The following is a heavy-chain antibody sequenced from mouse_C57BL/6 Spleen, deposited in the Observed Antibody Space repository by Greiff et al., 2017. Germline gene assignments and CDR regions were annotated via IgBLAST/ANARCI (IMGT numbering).Heavy chain of an antibody. CDR1: GFNIKDYY. CDR2: IDPEDGET. V-gene: IGHV14-2*01. D-gene: IGHD1-1*01. Sequence: VQLQESGAELVKPGASVKLSCTASGFNIKDYYMHWVKQRTEQGLEWIGSIDPEDGETKYAPTFQGKATITADQSSHTAYLQLSSLTSEDTAVYYCARGTTVRGDYVDYWGQGTTLSVSS. CDR3: ARGTTVRGDYVDY. J-gene: IGHJ2*01.